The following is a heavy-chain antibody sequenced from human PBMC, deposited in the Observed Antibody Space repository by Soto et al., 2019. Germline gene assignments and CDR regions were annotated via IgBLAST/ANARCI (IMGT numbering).Heavy chain of an antibody. Sequence: SETLSRTCAVSGGSISSSNWWSWVRQPPGKGLGWIGEIYHSGSTNYNPSLKRRVTISVDTSKNQFSLKLSSVTAADTPVYYCARDSYGDLLYHMDGWGQGTTVTVSS. CDR2: IYHSGST. J-gene: IGHJ6*02. CDR1: GGSISSSNW. D-gene: IGHD4-17*01. CDR3: ARDSYGDLLYHMDG. V-gene: IGHV4-4*02.